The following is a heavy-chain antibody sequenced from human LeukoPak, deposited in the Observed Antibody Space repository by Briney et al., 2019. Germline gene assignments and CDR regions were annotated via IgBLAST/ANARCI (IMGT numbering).Heavy chain of an antibody. CDR3: ATWGLHFDI. J-gene: IGHJ3*02. CDR2: IRPNSGGT. V-gene: IGHV1-2*02. D-gene: IGHD3-16*01. CDR1: GYTFAAYY. Sequence: ASVKVSCKASGYTFAAYYMYWVRQAPGQGLECMGWIRPNSGGTNYTQKFQGRVTMTRDTSINTAYMELSRLTSDDTAVYFCATWGLHFDIWGQGTMVTVAS.